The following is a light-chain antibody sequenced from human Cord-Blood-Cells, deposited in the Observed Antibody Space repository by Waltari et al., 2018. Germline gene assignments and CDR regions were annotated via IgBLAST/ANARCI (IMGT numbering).Light chain of an antibody. J-gene: IGKJ1*01. V-gene: IGKV1-39*01. CDR2: AAS. Sequence: DLQMSASPSSLSASVGARVTSTCRASQSISSYLNWYQQKPGKAPKLLIYAASSLQSGVPSRFSGSGSGTDFTLTISSLQPEDFATYDCQQSYSTPRTFGQGTKVEIK. CDR1: QSISSY. CDR3: QQSYSTPRT.